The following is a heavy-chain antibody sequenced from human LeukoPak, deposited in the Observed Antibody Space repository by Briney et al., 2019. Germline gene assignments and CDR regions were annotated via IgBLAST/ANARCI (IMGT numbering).Heavy chain of an antibody. CDR2: ISYDGSNK. Sequence: GVLRLSCAASGFTFSSYGIHWVRQPPGKGLEWVAVISYDGSNKYYADSVKGRFTISRDNSKNTLYLQMNSLRAEDTAVYYCAKDLWFNYYYGMDVWGQGTTVTVSS. J-gene: IGHJ6*02. V-gene: IGHV3-30*18. CDR1: GFTFSSYG. D-gene: IGHD2-21*01. CDR3: AKDLWFNYYYGMDV.